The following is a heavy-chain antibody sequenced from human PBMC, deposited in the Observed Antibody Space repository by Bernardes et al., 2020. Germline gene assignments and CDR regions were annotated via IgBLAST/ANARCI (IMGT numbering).Heavy chain of an antibody. CDR2: IIPIFGTA. Sequence: SVKVSCKASGGTFSSYAISWVRQAPGQGLEWMGGIIPIFGTANYAQKFQGRVTITADESTSTAYMELSSLRSEDTAVYYCARGGVAGPNYFDYWGQGTLVTVSS. CDR3: ARGGVAGPNYFDY. CDR1: GGTFSSYA. J-gene: IGHJ4*02. D-gene: IGHD6-19*01. V-gene: IGHV1-69*13.